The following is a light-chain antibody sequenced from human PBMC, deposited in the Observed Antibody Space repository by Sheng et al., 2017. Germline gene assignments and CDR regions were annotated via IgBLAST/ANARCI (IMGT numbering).Light chain of an antibody. J-gene: IGKJ1*01. CDR1: QTVSSN. Sequence: EIVMTQSPATLSVSPGERATLSCRASQTVSSNLAWYQQKPSQAPRLLIYGASTRATDIPARFSGSGSGTEFTLTISSLQSEDFAVYYCQQYNNWPPMTFGQGTKVEVK. CDR3: QQYNNWPPMT. CDR2: GAS. V-gene: IGKV3-15*01.